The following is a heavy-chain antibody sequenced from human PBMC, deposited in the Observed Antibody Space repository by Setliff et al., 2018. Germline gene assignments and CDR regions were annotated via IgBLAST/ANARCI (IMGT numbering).Heavy chain of an antibody. V-gene: IGHV4-38-2*01. Sequence: PSETLSLTCAVSGYSISSGYYWGWIRQPPGKGLEWIGSIYHSGSTYYNPSLKSRVTISVDTSKNQFSLKLSSVTAADTAVYCCARQLRYFDWLHPLGYFDYWGQGTLVTVSS. J-gene: IGHJ4*02. CDR1: GYSISSGYY. CDR2: IYHSGST. D-gene: IGHD3-9*01. CDR3: ARQLRYFDWLHPLGYFDY.